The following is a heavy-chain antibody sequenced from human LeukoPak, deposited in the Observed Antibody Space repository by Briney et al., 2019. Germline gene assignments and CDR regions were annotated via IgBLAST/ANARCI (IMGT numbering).Heavy chain of an antibody. J-gene: IGHJ3*02. D-gene: IGHD6-19*01. CDR3: ARGSSSGWVGDAFDT. CDR2: INHSGST. V-gene: IGHV4-34*01. CDR1: GGSFSGYY. Sequence: PSETLSLTCAVYGGSFSGYYWSWIRQPPGKGLEWIGEINHSGSTNYNPSLKSRVTISVDTSNNQFSLKLSSVTAADTAVYYCARGSSSGWVGDAFDTWGQGTMVTVSS.